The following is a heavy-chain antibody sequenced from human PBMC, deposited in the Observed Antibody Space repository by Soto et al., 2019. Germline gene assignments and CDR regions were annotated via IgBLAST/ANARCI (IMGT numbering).Heavy chain of an antibody. D-gene: IGHD4-17*01. CDR2: ISYDGSNK. CDR3: AKDKRTTVTTIASY. Sequence: QVQLVESGGGVVQPGRSLRLSCAASGFTFSSYGMHWVRQAPGKGLEWVAVISYDGSNKYYADSVKGRFTISRDNSKNTLYLQMNSLRAVDTAVYYCAKDKRTTVTTIASYWGQGTLVTVSS. J-gene: IGHJ4*02. CDR1: GFTFSSYG. V-gene: IGHV3-30*18.